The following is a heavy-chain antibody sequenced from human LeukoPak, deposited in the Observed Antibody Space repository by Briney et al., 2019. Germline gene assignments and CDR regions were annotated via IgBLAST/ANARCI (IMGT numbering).Heavy chain of an antibody. D-gene: IGHD3-3*01. CDR1: GGTFSSYA. CDR3: AREFKGYYDFWSGLDAFDI. J-gene: IGHJ3*02. CDR2: IIPILGIA. V-gene: IGHV1-69*04. Sequence: SVKVSCKASGGTFSSYAISWVRQAPGQGLEWVGRIIPILGIANYAQKFQGRVTITADKSTSTAYMELSSLRSEDTAVYYCAREFKGYYDFWSGLDAFDIWGQGTMVTVSS.